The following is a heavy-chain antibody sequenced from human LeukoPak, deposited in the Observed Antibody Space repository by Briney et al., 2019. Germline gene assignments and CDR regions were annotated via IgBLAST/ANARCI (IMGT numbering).Heavy chain of an antibody. CDR1: GYSFTGYY. Sequence: GASVKVSCKASGYSFTGYYMHWVRQAPGQGLEWMGWINPYSGGTNYAQKFQGRVTMTRDTSISTAYMELSRLRSDDTAVYYCARDLGISGWYAPPLGYFDYWGQGTLVTVSS. D-gene: IGHD6-19*01. CDR3: ARDLGISGWYAPPLGYFDY. CDR2: INPYSGGT. J-gene: IGHJ4*02. V-gene: IGHV1-2*02.